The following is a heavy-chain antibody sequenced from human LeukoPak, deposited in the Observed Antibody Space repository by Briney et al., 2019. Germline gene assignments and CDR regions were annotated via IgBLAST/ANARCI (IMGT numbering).Heavy chain of an antibody. Sequence: GGSLRLSCAASGFIFTSYAMHWVRQAPGKGLEWVAVVSSDGSKKFYADSVKGRFTISRDNSKNTLYLEMNGLRADDTAVYYCARDMGSGWYWYFDLWGRGTLVTVSS. D-gene: IGHD6-19*01. CDR3: ARDMGSGWYWYFDL. J-gene: IGHJ2*01. CDR2: VSSDGSKK. CDR1: GFIFTSYA. V-gene: IGHV3-30-3*01.